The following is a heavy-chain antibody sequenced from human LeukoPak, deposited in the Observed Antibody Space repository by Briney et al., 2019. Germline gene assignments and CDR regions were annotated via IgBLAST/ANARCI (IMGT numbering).Heavy chain of an antibody. CDR3: ARDMPKTTIFGVVIDDYYYYGMDV. CDR2: IIPIFGTA. D-gene: IGHD3-3*01. Sequence: SVNVSCKASGGTFSSYAISWVRQAPGQGLEWMGGIIPIFGTANYAQKFQGRVTITADESTSTAYMELSSLRSEDTAVYYCARDMPKTTIFGVVIDDYYYYGMDVWGQGTTVTVSS. V-gene: IGHV1-69*01. CDR1: GGTFSSYA. J-gene: IGHJ6*02.